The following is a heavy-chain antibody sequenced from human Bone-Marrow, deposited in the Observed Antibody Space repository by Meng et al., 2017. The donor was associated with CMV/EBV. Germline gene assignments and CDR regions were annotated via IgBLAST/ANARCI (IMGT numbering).Heavy chain of an antibody. V-gene: IGHV3-11*04. J-gene: IGHJ5*01. CDR3: ARDGGWWQPLFWFDP. D-gene: IGHD4-23*01. CDR1: GFTFSDFY. CDR2: ISNDGTAV. Sequence: GESLKISCAASGFTFSDFYMTWIRQAPGKGLEWISYISNDGTAVYYADSVRSRFTISRDNANNSVSLQMNSLRAEDTAVYYCARDGGWWQPLFWFDPWGRGTLVTVSS.